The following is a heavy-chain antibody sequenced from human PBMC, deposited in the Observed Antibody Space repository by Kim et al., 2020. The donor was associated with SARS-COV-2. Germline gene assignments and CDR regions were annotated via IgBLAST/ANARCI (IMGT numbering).Heavy chain of an antibody. CDR3: ARVWGAPRAYYYMDV. J-gene: IGHJ6*03. V-gene: IGHV4-30-2*05. D-gene: IGHD3-16*01. Sequence: SLKSRVTISVDTSKNQFSLKLSSVTAADTAVYYCARVWGAPRAYYYMDVWGKGTTVTVSS.